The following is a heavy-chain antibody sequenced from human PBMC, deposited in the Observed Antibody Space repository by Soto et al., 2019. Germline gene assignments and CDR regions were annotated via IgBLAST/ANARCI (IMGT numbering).Heavy chain of an antibody. D-gene: IGHD2-15*01. Sequence: SETLSLTCTVSGGSISSYYWSWIRQPPGKGLEWIGYIYYSGSTNYSPSLKSRVTISVDTSKNQSSLKLSSVTAADTAVYYCAVSMVAAYYCGMYVWGQGTTVPVSS. J-gene: IGHJ6*02. CDR2: IYYSGST. CDR3: AVSMVAAYYCGMYV. V-gene: IGHV4-59*01. CDR1: GGSISSYY.